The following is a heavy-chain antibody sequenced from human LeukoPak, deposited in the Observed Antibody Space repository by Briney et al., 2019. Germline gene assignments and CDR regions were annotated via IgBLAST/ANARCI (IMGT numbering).Heavy chain of an antibody. CDR3: ARVSAPYYDFWSGFFDP. Sequence: PGRSLRLSCAASGFTFSSYAMHWVRQAPGKGLEWVAVMSYDGSNKYYADSVKGRFTISRDNSKNTLYLQMNSLRAEDTAVYYCARVSAPYYDFWSGFFDPWGQGTLVTVSS. CDR2: MSYDGSNK. V-gene: IGHV3-30-3*01. D-gene: IGHD3-3*01. CDR1: GFTFSSYA. J-gene: IGHJ5*02.